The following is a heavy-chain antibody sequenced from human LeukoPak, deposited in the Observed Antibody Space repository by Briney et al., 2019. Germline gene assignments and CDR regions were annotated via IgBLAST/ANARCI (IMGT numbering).Heavy chain of an antibody. D-gene: IGHD3-10*01. V-gene: IGHV4-38-2*02. CDR3: ARESPLLWFGEDY. CDR2: IYHSGST. Sequence: SETLSLTCTVSGYSISSGYYWGWIRQPPGKGLEWIGTIYHSGSTYYKPSLKSRVTISVDTSNNQFSLKLSSVTAADTAVYYCARESPLLWFGEDYWGQGFLVTVSS. J-gene: IGHJ4*02. CDR1: GYSISSGYY.